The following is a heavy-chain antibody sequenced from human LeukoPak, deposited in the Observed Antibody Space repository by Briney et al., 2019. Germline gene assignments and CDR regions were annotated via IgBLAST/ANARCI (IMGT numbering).Heavy chain of an antibody. V-gene: IGHV3-23*01. CDR1: GFIFSTYA. J-gene: IGHJ4*02. CDR3: AKDRRGCTSTSCYYRFDY. CDR2: ISGSGDSA. D-gene: IGHD2-2*01. Sequence: GGSLRLSCAASGFIFSTYAMTWVRQAPGKGLEWLSAISGSGDSAYYADSVKGRFTISRDNSQNTLYLQMNSLRAEDTAVYYCAKDRRGCTSTSCYYRFDYWGQGALVTVSS.